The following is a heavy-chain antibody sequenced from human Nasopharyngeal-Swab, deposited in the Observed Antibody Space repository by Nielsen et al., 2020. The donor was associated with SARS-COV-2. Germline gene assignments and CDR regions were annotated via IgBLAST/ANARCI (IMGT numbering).Heavy chain of an antibody. J-gene: IGHJ6*03. D-gene: IGHD6-13*01. V-gene: IGHV1-18*01. CDR3: AREGGYSSSWYHYYYYYMDV. CDR2: ISAYNGNT. Sequence: ASVKVSCKASGYTFTSCGISWVRQAPGQGLEWMGWISAYNGNTNYAQKLQGRVTMTTDTSTSTAYMELRSLRSDDTAVYYCAREGGYSSSWYHYYYYYMDVWGKGTTVTVSS. CDR1: GYTFTSCG.